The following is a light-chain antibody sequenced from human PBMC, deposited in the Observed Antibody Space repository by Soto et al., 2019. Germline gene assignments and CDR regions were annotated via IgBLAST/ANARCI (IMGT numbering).Light chain of an antibody. CDR1: ESVSTN. CDR2: GVS. V-gene: IGKV3-15*01. J-gene: IGKJ5*01. CDR3: QQRSSWIT. Sequence: ETVMTQSPATLSVSPGERATLSCRASESVSTNLAWYQQRPGQAPRLLIYGVSTRATGIPARFSGSGSGTEFTLTISSLDPEDFAVYYCQQRSSWITFGQGTRLEIK.